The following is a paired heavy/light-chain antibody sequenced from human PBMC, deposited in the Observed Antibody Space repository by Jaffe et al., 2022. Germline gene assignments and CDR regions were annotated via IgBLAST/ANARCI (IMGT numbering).Heavy chain of an antibody. D-gene: IGHD6-6*01. J-gene: IGHJ6*03. Sequence: QVQLQESGPGLVNPSETLSLTCIVSGGSVSSGSYYWSWIRQPPGKGLEWIGYIFYTGSTSYNPSLKSRVTISVYTSRNQFSLQLSSVTAADTAVYYCARELHSSFRFNYYNYYMDVWGKGTTVTVSS. CDR2: IFYTGST. CDR1: GGSVSSGSYY. V-gene: IGHV4-61*01. CDR3: ARELHSSFRFNYYNYYMDV.
Light chain of an antibody. CDR3: CSYAGSSGYV. CDR1: SSDVGSYNL. Sequence: QSALTQPASVSGSPGQSITISCTGTSSDVGSYNLVSWYQQHPGKAPKVMISEASQRPSGVSNRFSGSKSGNTASLTISGLQAEDEADYYCCSYAGSSGYVFGTGTKVTVL. J-gene: IGLJ1*01. V-gene: IGLV2-23*01. CDR2: EAS.